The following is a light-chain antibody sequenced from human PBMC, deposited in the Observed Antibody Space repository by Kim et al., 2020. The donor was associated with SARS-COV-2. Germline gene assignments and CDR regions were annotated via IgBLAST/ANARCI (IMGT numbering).Light chain of an antibody. Sequence: QGKTASITCGGDNIGVKSVHWYQQKPGRAPVVVIHYDSDRPAGIPERFSGSNSGNTATLTITGVEAGDEADYYCQVWDNSRVHLVFGGGTQLTVL. CDR2: YDS. CDR3: QVWDNSRVHLV. V-gene: IGLV3-21*04. J-gene: IGLJ2*01. CDR1: NIGVKS.